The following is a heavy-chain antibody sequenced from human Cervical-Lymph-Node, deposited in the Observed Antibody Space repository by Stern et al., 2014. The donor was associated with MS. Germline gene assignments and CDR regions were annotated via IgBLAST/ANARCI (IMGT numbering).Heavy chain of an antibody. Sequence: EVQLVESGGGLVQPGGSLRLSCAASEFTFRTYWMHWVRQVPGKGLVWVSRINNDGSTSYADSVKGRFTISRDNAKNTLYLEMNSLRAEDTAVYYCALDSSGWFGVDSWGQGTLVTVPS. CDR3: ALDSSGWFGVDS. CDR2: INNDGST. CDR1: EFTFRTYW. V-gene: IGHV3-74*02. J-gene: IGHJ4*02. D-gene: IGHD6-19*01.